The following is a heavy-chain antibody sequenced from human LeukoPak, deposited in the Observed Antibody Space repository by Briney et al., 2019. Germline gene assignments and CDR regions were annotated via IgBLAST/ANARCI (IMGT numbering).Heavy chain of an antibody. CDR1: GYTFTSYY. CDR3: ARDYNWNDGRNWFDP. J-gene: IGHJ5*02. Sequence: ASVKVSCKASGYTFTSYYMHWVRQAPGQGLEWMGIINPSGGSTSYAQKFQGRVTMTRDMSTSTVYMELSSLRSEDTAVYYCARDYNWNDGRNWFDPWGQGTLVTVSS. D-gene: IGHD1-20*01. CDR2: INPSGGST. V-gene: IGHV1-46*01.